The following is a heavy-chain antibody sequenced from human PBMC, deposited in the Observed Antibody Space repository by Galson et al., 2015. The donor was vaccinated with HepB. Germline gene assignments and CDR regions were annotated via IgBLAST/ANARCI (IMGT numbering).Heavy chain of an antibody. Sequence: SVKVSCKASGGNFSSYDFTWVRQAPGQAFEWMGGIVPLIGATKYAQKFQARLTISADRSTSTVSMKLTNLTIGDTAVYYCTSSGGNYSDSTWLIDYWGQGTLVTVSS. CDR1: GGNFSSYD. CDR2: IVPLIGAT. CDR3: TSSGGNYSDSTWLIDY. D-gene: IGHD3-10*01. J-gene: IGHJ4*02. V-gene: IGHV1-69*06.